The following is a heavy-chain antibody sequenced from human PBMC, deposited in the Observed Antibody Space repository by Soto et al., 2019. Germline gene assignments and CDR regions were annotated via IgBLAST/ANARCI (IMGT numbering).Heavy chain of an antibody. CDR2: IYYSGST. CDR1: GGSMNAYY. J-gene: IGHJ4*02. V-gene: IGHV4-59*01. Sequence: PSEILSLTCTVSGGSMNAYYWSWIRQSPGTPGKGLEWIGYIYYSGSTSYNPSLKSRVSISVDTSKNKFSLNLSSVTAADTAVYYCARGSSWYDYWGQGTLVTVSS. CDR3: ARGSSWYDY. D-gene: IGHD6-13*01.